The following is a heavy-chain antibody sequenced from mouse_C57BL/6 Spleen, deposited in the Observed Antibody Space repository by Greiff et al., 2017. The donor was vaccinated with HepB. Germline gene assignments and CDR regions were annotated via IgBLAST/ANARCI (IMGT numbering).Heavy chain of an antibody. CDR3: ARYGYDGAMDY. Sequence: VKLVESGPGLVAPSQSLSITCTVSGFSLTSYGVDWVRQSPGKGLEWLGVIWGVGSTNYNSALKSRLSISKDNSKSQVFLKMNSLQTDDTAMYYCARYGYDGAMDYWGQGTSVTVSS. CDR1: GFSLTSYG. D-gene: IGHD2-2*01. V-gene: IGHV2-6*01. CDR2: IWGVGST. J-gene: IGHJ4*01.